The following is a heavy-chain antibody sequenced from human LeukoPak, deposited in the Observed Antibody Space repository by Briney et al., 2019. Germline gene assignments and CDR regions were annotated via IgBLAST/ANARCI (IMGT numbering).Heavy chain of an antibody. CDR1: GGSISSYY. D-gene: IGHD3-16*02. Sequence: SETLSLTCTVSGGSISSYYWSWIRQPPGKGLEWIGEINHSGSTNYNPSLKSRVTISVDTSKNQFSLKLSSVTAADTAVYYCARGSYDYVWGSYRYTYVFDYWGQGTLVTVSS. CDR2: INHSGST. V-gene: IGHV4-34*01. J-gene: IGHJ4*02. CDR3: ARGSYDYVWGSYRYTYVFDY.